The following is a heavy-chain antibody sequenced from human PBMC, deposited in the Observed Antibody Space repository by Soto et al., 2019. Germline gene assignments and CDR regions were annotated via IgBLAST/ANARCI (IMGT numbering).Heavy chain of an antibody. V-gene: IGHV1-18*01. CDR1: GYTFTSYG. CDR2: ISAYNGHT. Sequence: QVRLVQSGAEVKKPGASVKVSCKASGYTFTSYGISWVRQAPGQGLEWMGWISAYNGHTKYAQKLQGRVTMTTDTSTSTAYMELRSLRADDTAVYYCARDSSGYYSAYYYGMDVWGQGTTVTVSS. J-gene: IGHJ6*02. D-gene: IGHD3-22*01. CDR3: ARDSSGYYSAYYYGMDV.